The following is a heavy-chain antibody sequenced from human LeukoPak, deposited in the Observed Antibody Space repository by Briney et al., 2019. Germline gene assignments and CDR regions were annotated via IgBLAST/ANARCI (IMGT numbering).Heavy chain of an antibody. D-gene: IGHD6-19*01. J-gene: IGHJ6*03. Sequence: GGSLRLSCAASGFTFSDYYMSWIRQAPGKGLEWVSYISCSGSTIYYADSVKGRFTISRDNAKNSLYLQMNSLRAEDTAVYYCARGQTAKRYWPVAGTYYYYYMDVWGKGTTVTVSS. CDR3: ARGQTAKRYWPVAGTYYYYYMDV. CDR1: GFTFSDYY. V-gene: IGHV3-11*01. CDR2: ISCSGSTI.